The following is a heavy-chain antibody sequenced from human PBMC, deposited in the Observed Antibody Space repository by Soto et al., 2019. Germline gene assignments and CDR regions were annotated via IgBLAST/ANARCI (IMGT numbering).Heavy chain of an antibody. CDR1: GGSISNHY. CDR2: IYESGNT. Sequence: SETLSLTCTVSGGSISNHYWTWIRQPPGKGLEWIGYIYESGNTKYNPSLKSRVTISLDPSRKQFSLKLRSVTAADTAVYFCVRVGSHYYFYDMDVWGQGNTVTVSS. V-gene: IGHV4-59*11. CDR3: VRVGSHYYFYDMDV. J-gene: IGHJ6*02.